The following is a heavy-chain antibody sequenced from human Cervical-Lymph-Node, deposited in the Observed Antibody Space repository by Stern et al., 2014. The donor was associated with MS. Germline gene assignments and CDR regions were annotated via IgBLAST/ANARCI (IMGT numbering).Heavy chain of an antibody. CDR2: IFPRDSNT. Sequence: EVQLVESGAEVKKPGESLKISCEASGYLFDDYWIGWVRQMSGRGLELVAIIFPRDSNTRYSPSVQGQVTISADKSISTAYLPWSSLKPSDPAIFYGASSPATPSGYDRFDYWGQGALVTVSS. J-gene: IGHJ4*02. V-gene: IGHV5-51*03. D-gene: IGHD5-12*01. CDR1: GYLFDDYW. CDR3: ASSPATPSGYDRFDY.